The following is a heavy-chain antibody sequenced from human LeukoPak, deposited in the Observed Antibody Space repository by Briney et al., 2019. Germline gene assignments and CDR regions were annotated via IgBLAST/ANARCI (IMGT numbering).Heavy chain of an antibody. V-gene: IGHV4-34*01. CDR3: ASPIRDGYNVGAFDI. D-gene: IGHD5-24*01. CDR1: GGSFSGYY. CDR2: INHSGST. J-gene: IGHJ3*02. Sequence: SETLSLTCAVYGGSFSGYYWSWIRQPPGKGLEWIGEINHSGSTNYNPSLKSRVTISVDTSKNQFSLKLSSVTAADTAVYYCASPIRDGYNVGAFDIWGQGTMVTVSS.